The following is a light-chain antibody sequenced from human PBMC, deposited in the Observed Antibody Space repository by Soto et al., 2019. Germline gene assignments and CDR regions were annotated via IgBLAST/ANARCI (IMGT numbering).Light chain of an antibody. Sequence: DIVMTQSPDSLAVSLGERATINCKSSQSVLYSSNNKNYLAWYQQKPGQPPKSLIYWASTRESGVPDRFSGSGSGTDFTLTISSLQAEDVAVFYCQQYYSIPPTFGQGTRVEVK. CDR1: QSVLYSSNNKNY. V-gene: IGKV4-1*01. CDR3: QQYYSIPPT. CDR2: WAS. J-gene: IGKJ1*01.